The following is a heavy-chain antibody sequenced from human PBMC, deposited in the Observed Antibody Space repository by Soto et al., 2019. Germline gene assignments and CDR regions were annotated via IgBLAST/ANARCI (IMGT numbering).Heavy chain of an antibody. CDR2: ISGSGGST. D-gene: IGHD6-13*01. V-gene: IGHV3-23*01. CDR3: SSSWYEGLFDY. J-gene: IGHJ4*02. Sequence: ELQLLESGGGLVQPGGSLRLSCAASGFTFSSYAMSWVRQAPGKGLEWVSAISGSGGSTYYADSVKGRFTISRDNSKNTLYLQMNSLRAEDTAVYYCSSSWYEGLFDYWGQGTLVTVSS. CDR1: GFTFSSYA.